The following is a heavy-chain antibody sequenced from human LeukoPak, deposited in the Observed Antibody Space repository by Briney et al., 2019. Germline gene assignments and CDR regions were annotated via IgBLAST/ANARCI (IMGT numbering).Heavy chain of an antibody. Sequence: GSLRLSCAASGFTFSSYGMHWVRQAPGKGLEWVAFIRYDGSNKYYADSVKGRFTISRDNSKNTLYLQMNSLRAEDTAVYYCATNYDILTGYLSDAFDIWGQGTMVTVSS. J-gene: IGHJ3*02. V-gene: IGHV3-30*02. CDR2: IRYDGSNK. CDR3: ATNYDILTGYLSDAFDI. CDR1: GFTFSSYG. D-gene: IGHD3-9*01.